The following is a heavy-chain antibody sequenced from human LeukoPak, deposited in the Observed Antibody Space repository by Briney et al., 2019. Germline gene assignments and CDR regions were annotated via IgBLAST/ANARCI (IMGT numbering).Heavy chain of an antibody. D-gene: IGHD2-2*01. V-gene: IGHV3-53*05. CDR3: VKGYCSSISCSLIDY. Sequence: GGSLRLSCAASGFTVSSNYMIWVRQAPGKGLEWVSVIYSGGSTYYADSVKGRFTISRDNSKNTLYLQMSSLRAEDTAAYYCVKGYCSSISCSLIDYGGQGTLVTVSS. CDR1: GFTVSSNY. CDR2: IYSGGST. J-gene: IGHJ4*02.